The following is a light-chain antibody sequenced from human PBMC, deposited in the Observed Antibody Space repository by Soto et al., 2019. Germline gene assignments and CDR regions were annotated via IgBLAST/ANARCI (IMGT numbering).Light chain of an antibody. CDR1: TSNIGNNY. J-gene: IGLJ7*01. Sequence: QSVLTQPPSVSAAPAQTVTISCSGSTSNIGNNYVSWYQQLPGTAPKLLIYDNSERPSGIPDRFSGSKSGTSATLGITGLQTGDEADYYCATWDSSPGAGAVFGGGTQLTVL. V-gene: IGLV1-51*01. CDR3: ATWDSSPGAGAV. CDR2: DNS.